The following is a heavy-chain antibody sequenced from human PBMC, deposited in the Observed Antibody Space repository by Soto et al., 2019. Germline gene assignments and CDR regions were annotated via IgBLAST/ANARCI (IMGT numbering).Heavy chain of an antibody. CDR2: IYHSGRT. CDR3: ARSVDTAMPPYNWFDP. D-gene: IGHD5-18*01. J-gene: IGHJ5*02. CDR1: GVSISSGGYY. V-gene: IGHV4-31*03. Sequence: KASETLSLTCTVSGVSISSGGYYWGWIRQHPGKGLEWIGNIYHSGRTYYNPSLKSRVIMSVDTSKNHFSLNLNSVTAADTAMYYCARSVDTAMPPYNWFDPWGQGTLVTVSS.